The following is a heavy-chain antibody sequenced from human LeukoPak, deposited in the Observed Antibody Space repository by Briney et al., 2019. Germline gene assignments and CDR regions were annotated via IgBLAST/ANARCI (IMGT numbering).Heavy chain of an antibody. J-gene: IGHJ4*02. CDR3: ARGTSTGTTRTYYFDY. D-gene: IGHD1-1*01. CDR2: MNPNSGNT. CDR1: GYTFTSYD. Sequence: GASVMVSCKASGYTFTSYDINWVRQATGQGLEWMGWMNPNSGNTGYAQKFQGRVTMTRNTSISTAYMELSSLRSEDTAVYYCARGTSTGTTRTYYFDYWGQGTLVTVSS. V-gene: IGHV1-8*01.